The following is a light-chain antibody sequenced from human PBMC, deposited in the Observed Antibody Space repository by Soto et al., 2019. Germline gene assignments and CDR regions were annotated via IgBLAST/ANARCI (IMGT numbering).Light chain of an antibody. J-gene: IGLJ1*01. CDR1: SSNIGGNS. Sequence: QSVLTQPPSVSAAPGQKVTISCSGSSSNIGGNSVSWYQQLPGTAPKLLIYDDNKRPSGIPDRFSGSKSGTSATLGITGFQTGDESDYYCGLWDSSLSAYGFGTGTKVTVL. V-gene: IGLV1-51*01. CDR3: GLWDSSLSAYG. CDR2: DDN.